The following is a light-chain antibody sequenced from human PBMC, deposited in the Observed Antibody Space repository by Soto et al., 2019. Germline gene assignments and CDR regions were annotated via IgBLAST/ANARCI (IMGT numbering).Light chain of an antibody. CDR3: MQALQTPST. J-gene: IGKJ4*01. CDR2: LGS. V-gene: IGKV2-28*01. Sequence: DIVMTQSPLSLPVTPGEPASISCRSSQSLLHSNGYNYLDWYLQKPGQSPQLLIYLGSSRASGVXDXXSGSVSGRYFTLKISRVEAEDVGVYYCMQALQTPSTFGGGTKVEIK. CDR1: QSLLHSNGYNY.